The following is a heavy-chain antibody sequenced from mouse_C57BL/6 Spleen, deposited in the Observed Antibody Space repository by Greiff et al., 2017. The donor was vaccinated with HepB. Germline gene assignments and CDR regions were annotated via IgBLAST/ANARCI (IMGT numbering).Heavy chain of an antibody. J-gene: IGHJ2*01. CDR3: ARSGDGYYSYYFDY. D-gene: IGHD2-3*01. Sequence: QVQLQQPGAELVRPGSSVKLSCKASGYTFTSYWMHWVKQRPIQGLEWIGNIDPSDSETHYNQKFKDKATLTVDKSSSTAYMQRSSLTSEDSAVYYCARSGDGYYSYYFDYWGQGTTLTVSS. CDR2: IDPSDSET. CDR1: GYTFTSYW. V-gene: IGHV1-52*01.